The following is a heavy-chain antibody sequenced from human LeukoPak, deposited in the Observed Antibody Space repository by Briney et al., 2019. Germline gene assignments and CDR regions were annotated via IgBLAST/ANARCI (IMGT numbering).Heavy chain of an antibody. CDR1: GFTFSSYG. V-gene: IGHV3-30*18. CDR3: AKGLFEQWLVDY. CDR2: ISYDGSNK. J-gene: IGHJ4*02. D-gene: IGHD6-19*01. Sequence: GGSLRLSCAASGFTFSSYGMHWVRQAPGKGLEWVAVISYDGSNKFYAGSVKGRFTISRDNSKNTLYLQMNSLRAEDTAVYYCAKGLFEQWLVDYWGQGTLVTVSS.